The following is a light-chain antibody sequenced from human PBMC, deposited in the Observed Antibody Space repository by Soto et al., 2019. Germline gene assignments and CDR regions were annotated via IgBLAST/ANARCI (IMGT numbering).Light chain of an antibody. CDR3: SSFSYSSTPNYV. V-gene: IGLV2-14*01. J-gene: IGLJ1*01. Sequence: QSALTQPASVSGSPGQSITISCTGTSSDAGGYNYVSWYQQHPGKAPKLIIYDVDNRPSGISSRFSGSKSGNTASLTISGLQAEDEADYYCSSFSYSSTPNYVFGTGTKVTVL. CDR2: DVD. CDR1: SSDAGGYNY.